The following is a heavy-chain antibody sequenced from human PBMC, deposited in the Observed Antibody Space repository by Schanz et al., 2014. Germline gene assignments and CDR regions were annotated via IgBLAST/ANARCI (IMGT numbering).Heavy chain of an antibody. CDR1: GFTFSSYS. CDR3: ARDYESDLSSPRHDAFDV. Sequence: VQLVESGGGLVQPGGSLRLSCSASGFTFSSYSMYWVRQAPGKGLEYVSVISSNGGSTDFADSVKGRFTISRDNSKTSLYLLLNSLRAEDTAVYYCARDYESDLSSPRHDAFDVWGQGTVVTVSS. J-gene: IGHJ3*01. D-gene: IGHD3-22*01. CDR2: ISSNGGST. V-gene: IGHV3-64*04.